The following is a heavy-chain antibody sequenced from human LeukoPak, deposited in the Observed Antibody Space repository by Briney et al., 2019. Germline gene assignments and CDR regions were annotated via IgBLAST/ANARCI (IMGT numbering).Heavy chain of an antibody. CDR1: GGSISSYY. Sequence: SETLSLTCTVTGGSISSYYWSWIRQPPGKGLEWIGYIYYSGSTNYNPSLKSRVTISVDTSKNQFSLKLSSVTAADTAVYYCARGGVVTTDLDYWGQGTLVTVSS. J-gene: IGHJ4*02. D-gene: IGHD2-21*02. CDR2: IYYSGST. V-gene: IGHV4-59*01. CDR3: ARGGVVTTDLDY.